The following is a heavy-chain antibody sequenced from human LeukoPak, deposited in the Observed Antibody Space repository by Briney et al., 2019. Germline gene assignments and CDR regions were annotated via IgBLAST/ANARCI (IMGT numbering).Heavy chain of an antibody. CDR3: ARAGGGTYYFDF. Sequence: SETLSLTCTVSGGSISSSRDYWGWIRQPPGKGLEWFGSIYYSGSTYYNPSLKSRVTISLDKSKNQFSLKLTSMTAADTAVYFCARAGGGTYYFDFWGQGTLVTVSS. J-gene: IGHJ4*02. CDR2: IYYSGST. V-gene: IGHV4-39*07. D-gene: IGHD1-26*01. CDR1: GGSISSSRDY.